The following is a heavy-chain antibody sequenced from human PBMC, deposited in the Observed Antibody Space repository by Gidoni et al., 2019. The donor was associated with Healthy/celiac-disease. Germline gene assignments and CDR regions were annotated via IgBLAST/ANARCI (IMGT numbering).Heavy chain of an antibody. V-gene: IGHV2-5*02. D-gene: IGHD3-3*01. Sequence: QITLKESGPTLVKPTQTLTLTCTFSGFSLSTSGVGVGWIRQPPGKALEWLALIYWDDDKRYSPSLKSRLTITKDTSKNQVVLTMTNMDPVDTATYYCAHFGGGIFGVIDAFDIWGQGTMVTVSS. J-gene: IGHJ3*02. CDR2: IYWDDDK. CDR3: AHFGGGIFGVIDAFDI. CDR1: GFSLSTSGVG.